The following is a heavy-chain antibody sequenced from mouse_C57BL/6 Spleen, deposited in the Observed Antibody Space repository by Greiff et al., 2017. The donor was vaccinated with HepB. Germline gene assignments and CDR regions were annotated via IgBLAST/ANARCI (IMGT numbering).Heavy chain of an antibody. J-gene: IGHJ4*01. V-gene: IGHV1-5*01. CDR2: IYPGNSDT. CDR1: GYTFTSYW. D-gene: IGHD2-3*01. CDR3: TRDDDPYAMDY. Sequence: EVQLQQSGTVLARPGASVKMSCKTSGYTFTSYWMHWVKQRPGQGLEWIGAIYPGNSDTSYNQKFKGKAKLTAVTSASTACMELSSLTNEDSAVYYGTRDDDPYAMDYWGQGTSVTVSS.